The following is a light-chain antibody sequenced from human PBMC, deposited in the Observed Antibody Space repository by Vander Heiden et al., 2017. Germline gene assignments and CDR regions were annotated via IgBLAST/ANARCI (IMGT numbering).Light chain of an antibody. V-gene: IGKV3-11*01. CDR2: DAS. J-gene: IGKJ2*01. Sequence: EIVLTQSPATLSLSPGERATLSCRASQSVSSYLAWYQQKPGQAPRLLIYDASNRATGIPARFSGSGSRTDFTLTISSLEPEDFAVYYCQQRSNWPPKTFGQGTKLEIK. CDR3: QQRSNWPPKT. CDR1: QSVSSY.